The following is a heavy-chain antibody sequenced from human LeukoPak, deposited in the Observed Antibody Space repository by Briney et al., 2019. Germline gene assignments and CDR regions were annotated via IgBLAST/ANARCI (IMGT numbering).Heavy chain of an antibody. Sequence: SETLSLTCTVSGDSINTKNYYWGWIRQPPGKGLEWIGSIYYSGNSYYNPSLKSRVTLSIDTSKNQFSLRLSSVTAADTAVYHCARHSYGTFDYWGQGTLVTVSS. CDR2: IYYSGNS. D-gene: IGHD5-18*01. J-gene: IGHJ4*02. V-gene: IGHV4-39*01. CDR3: ARHSYGTFDY. CDR1: GDSINTKNYY.